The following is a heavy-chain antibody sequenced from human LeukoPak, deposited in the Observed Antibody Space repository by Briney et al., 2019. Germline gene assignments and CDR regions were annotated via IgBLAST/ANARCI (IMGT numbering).Heavy chain of an antibody. V-gene: IGHV3-7*01. J-gene: IGHJ4*02. Sequence: PGGSLTLPCAASGFTFSRHWMGWVRQAPGKGLEGVASIKQDGSQYYVDSVKGRFFISRDNAKNSVSLQMNSLRGEDTAVYYCARGPDFGDRLDYFDYWGQGTLVTVS. CDR1: GFTFSRHW. CDR2: IKQDGSQ. CDR3: ARGPDFGDRLDYFDY. D-gene: IGHD4-17*01.